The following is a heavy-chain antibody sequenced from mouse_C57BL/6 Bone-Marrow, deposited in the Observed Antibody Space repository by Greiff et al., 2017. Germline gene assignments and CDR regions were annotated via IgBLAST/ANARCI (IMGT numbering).Heavy chain of an antibody. CDR3: ARSCDYDDYTVDY. J-gene: IGHJ4*01. D-gene: IGHD2-4*01. CDR2: MHPNGGSP. V-gene: IGHV1-64*01. CDR1: GYTFTNYW. Sequence: VQLQQPGAELVKPGASVKLSCKASGYTFTNYWMHWVKQRPGQGLEWIGMMHPNGGSPDYNEKFKSEATLSVDKSSRTTYMELSSRTSEDSAVYYCARSCDYDDYTVDYWGQGTSVTVSA.